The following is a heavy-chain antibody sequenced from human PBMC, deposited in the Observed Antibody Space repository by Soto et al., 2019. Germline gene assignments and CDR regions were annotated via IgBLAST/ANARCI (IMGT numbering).Heavy chain of an antibody. J-gene: IGHJ6*03. CDR2: ISGSGGST. CDR3: AKDMGCSSTSCYYFYYYYYMDV. D-gene: IGHD2-2*01. CDR1: GFTFSSYA. Sequence: GGSLRLSCAASGFTFSSYAMSWVRQAPGKGLEWVSAISGSGGSTYYADSVKGRFTISRDNSKNTLYLQMNSLRAEDTAVYYCAKDMGCSSTSCYYFYYYYYMDVWGKGTTVTVSS. V-gene: IGHV3-23*01.